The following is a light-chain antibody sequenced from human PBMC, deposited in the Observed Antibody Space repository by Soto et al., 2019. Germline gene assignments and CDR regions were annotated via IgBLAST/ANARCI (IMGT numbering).Light chain of an antibody. CDR3: QQYDSLPLT. CDR1: QSVSSD. J-gene: IGKJ5*01. Sequence: EIVMTQSPATLSVSPGESATLSCRASQSVSSDLAWYQQKPGQAPRLLIYYTSTRATGFPARFSGGGSGTDFTLTISRLEPEDIATYYCQQYDSLPLTFGQGTRLEIK. V-gene: IGKV3-15*01. CDR2: YTS.